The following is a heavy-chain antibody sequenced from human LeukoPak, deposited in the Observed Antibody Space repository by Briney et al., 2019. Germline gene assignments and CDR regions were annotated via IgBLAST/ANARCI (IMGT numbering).Heavy chain of an antibody. Sequence: GGSLRLSCAASGFTFSSYSMNWVRQAPGKGLEWVSSISSSSSYIYYADSVKGRFTISRDNAKNSLYLQMNSLRAEDTAVYYCATPVTTRYEGHYWGQGTLVSVSS. CDR2: ISSSSSYI. V-gene: IGHV3-21*01. CDR1: GFTFSSYS. CDR3: ATPVTTRYEGHY. D-gene: IGHD1-1*01. J-gene: IGHJ4*02.